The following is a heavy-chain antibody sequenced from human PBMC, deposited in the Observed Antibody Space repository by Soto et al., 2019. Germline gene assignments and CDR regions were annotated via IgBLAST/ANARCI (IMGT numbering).Heavy chain of an antibody. CDR2: IYKSATT. V-gene: IGHV4-30-4*01. CDR3: ARGRYCLTGRCFPNWFDS. D-gene: IGHD7-27*01. CDR1: GDSISNLDYF. Sequence: SETLSLTCSVSGDSISNLDYFWAWIRQPPGQALEYIGYIYKSATTYYNPSFESRVAISVGTSKSQFSLNVTSVTAADTAVYFCARGRYCLTGRCFPNWFDSWGQGTLVTVSS. J-gene: IGHJ5*01.